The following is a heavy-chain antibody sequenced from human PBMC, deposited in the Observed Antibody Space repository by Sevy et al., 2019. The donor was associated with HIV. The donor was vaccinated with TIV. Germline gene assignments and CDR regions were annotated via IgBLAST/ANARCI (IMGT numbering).Heavy chain of an antibody. D-gene: IGHD1-26*01. V-gene: IGHV3-7*01. J-gene: IGHJ4*02. CDR1: GFTLSNYW. CDR2: IKQDGSDK. CDR3: ARDLYSESYYENY. Sequence: GGSLRLSCAASGFTLSNYWMSWVRQAPGKGLEWVANIKQDGSDKYYVDSVKGRFTISRDNAKNSLYLQMNSLRAEDTAVYYCARDLYSESYYENYWGQGTLVTVSS.